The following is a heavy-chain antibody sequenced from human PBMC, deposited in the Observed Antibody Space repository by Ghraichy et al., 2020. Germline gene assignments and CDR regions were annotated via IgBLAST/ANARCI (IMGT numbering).Heavy chain of an antibody. J-gene: IGHJ3*02. CDR1: GGSISSSSYY. CDR2: IYYNEST. Sequence: SETLSLTFTVSGGSISSSSYYWGWIRQPPGKGLEWIGSIYYNESTYYNPSLKSRVTISVDTSKNQFSLKLSSVTAADTAEYYCARQLVTGIKGRGPFDIWGQGTMVTVSS. CDR3: ARQLVTGIKGRGPFDI. D-gene: IGHD1-20*01. V-gene: IGHV4-39*01.